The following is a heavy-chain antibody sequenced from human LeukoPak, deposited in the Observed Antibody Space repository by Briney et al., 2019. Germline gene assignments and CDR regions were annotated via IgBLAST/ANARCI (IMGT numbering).Heavy chain of an antibody. CDR2: MNPNSGNT. Sequence: PVASVKVSCKASGYTFTSYDINWVRQATGQGLEWMGWMNPNSGNTGYAQKFQGRVTMTRNTSISTAYMEPSSLRSEDTAVYYCARAVRYYDSSGYPYYLDYWGQGTLVTVSS. CDR1: GYTFTSYD. V-gene: IGHV1-8*01. CDR3: ARAVRYYDSSGYPYYLDY. D-gene: IGHD3-22*01. J-gene: IGHJ4*02.